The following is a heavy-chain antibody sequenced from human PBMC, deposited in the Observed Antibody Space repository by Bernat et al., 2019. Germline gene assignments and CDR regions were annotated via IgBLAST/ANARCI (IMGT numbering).Heavy chain of an antibody. CDR3: AREIRAISKLLREFDP. Sequence: QLQLQESGPGLVKPSETLSLTCTVSGGSISSSSYYWGWIRQPPGKGLEWIGSIYYSGSTYYNPSLKSRVTISVDTSKNQFSLKLSSVTAADTAVYYCAREIRAISKLLREFDPWGQGTLVTVSS. CDR2: IYYSGST. J-gene: IGHJ5*02. D-gene: IGHD2-15*01. CDR1: GGSISSSSYY. V-gene: IGHV4-39*01.